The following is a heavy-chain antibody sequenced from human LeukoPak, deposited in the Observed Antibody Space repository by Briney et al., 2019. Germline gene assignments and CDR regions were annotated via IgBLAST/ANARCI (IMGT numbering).Heavy chain of an antibody. CDR3: AKQDTAMVSYVDY. V-gene: IGHV3-23*01. J-gene: IGHJ4*02. Sequence: GGSLGLPWAASGFTFSNYAMSWVRQAPGKGLEWVSAISGSGGSTYYADSVKGRFTISRDNSKNTLYLQMNSLRAEDTAVYYCAKQDTAMVSYVDYWGQGTLVTVSS. CDR2: ISGSGGST. D-gene: IGHD5-18*01. CDR1: GFTFSNYA.